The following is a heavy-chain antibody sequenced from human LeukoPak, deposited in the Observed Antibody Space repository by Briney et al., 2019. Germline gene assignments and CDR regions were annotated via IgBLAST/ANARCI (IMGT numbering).Heavy chain of an antibody. Sequence: ASETLSLTCAVYGGSFSGYYWSWIRQPPGKGLEWIGEINHSGSTNYNPSLKSRVTISVDASKNQFSLKLSSVTAADTTVYYCARVGHYYDSSGYYVNWFDPWGQGTLVTVSS. V-gene: IGHV4-34*01. CDR2: INHSGST. J-gene: IGHJ5*02. D-gene: IGHD3-22*01. CDR1: GGSFSGYY. CDR3: ARVGHYYDSSGYYVNWFDP.